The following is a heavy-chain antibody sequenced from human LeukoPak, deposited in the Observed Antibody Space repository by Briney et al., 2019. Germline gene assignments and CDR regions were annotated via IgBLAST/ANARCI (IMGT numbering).Heavy chain of an antibody. D-gene: IGHD3-9*01. Sequence: KPSETLSLTCTVSGGSISSYYWSWIRQPPGKGLEWIGYIYYSGSTNYNPSLKSRVTISVDTSKNQFSLKLSSVTAADTAVYYCARDRHYDILAGYYGYFDYWGQGTLVTVSS. V-gene: IGHV4-59*12. CDR2: IYYSGST. J-gene: IGHJ4*02. CDR1: GGSISSYY. CDR3: ARDRHYDILAGYYGYFDY.